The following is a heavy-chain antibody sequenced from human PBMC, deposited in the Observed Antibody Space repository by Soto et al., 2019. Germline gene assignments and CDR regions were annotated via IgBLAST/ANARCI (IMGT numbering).Heavy chain of an antibody. CDR1: GYIFTNYG. V-gene: IGHV1-18*01. D-gene: IGHD2-2*01. CDR3: AREVVVAAAVDY. Sequence: QVQLVQSGAEVKKPGASVKVSCKASGYIFTNYGITWVRQAPGQGLEWMGWISAYNGNTNSAQKFQGRVTMTTDTSTTTAYMELRSQRSDDTAVYYCAREVVVAAAVDYWGQGTLVTVSS. CDR2: ISAYNGNT. J-gene: IGHJ4*02.